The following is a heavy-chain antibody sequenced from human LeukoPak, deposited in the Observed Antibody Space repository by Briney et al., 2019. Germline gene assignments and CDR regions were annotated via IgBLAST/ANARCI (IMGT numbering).Heavy chain of an antibody. CDR3: AKDYCGGGRCDEIPIDY. V-gene: IGHV3-23*01. Sequence: GGSLRLSCAASGFTFAAYAMSWVRQAPGKGLDWVATITDSGVLTFYADSVKGRFSISRDNSRNTVYLQMNSLRVENTAVYYCAKDYCGGGRCDEIPIDYWGQGTLVTVS. D-gene: IGHD2-21*01. J-gene: IGHJ4*02. CDR1: GFTFAAYA. CDR2: ITDSGVLT.